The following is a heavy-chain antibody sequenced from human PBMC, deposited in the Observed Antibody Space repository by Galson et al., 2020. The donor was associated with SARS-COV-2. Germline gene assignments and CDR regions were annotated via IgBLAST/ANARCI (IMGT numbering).Heavy chain of an antibody. CDR3: AWSHGWYHSYYEALDV. J-gene: IGHJ6*02. CDR2: MNPNTATT. Sequence: SVKVSCKASGYRLTSYDMNWVRQAPGQGLEWMGWMNPNTATTVDTQKLQGRITWTRDTSTRTAYLELNNLRSEDTAVYYCAWSHGWYHSYYEALDVWGQGTTFTVSS. V-gene: IGHV1-8*01. D-gene: IGHD3-16*01. CDR1: GYRLTSYD.